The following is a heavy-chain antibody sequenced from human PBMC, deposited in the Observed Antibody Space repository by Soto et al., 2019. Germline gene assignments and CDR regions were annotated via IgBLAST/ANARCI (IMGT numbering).Heavy chain of an antibody. CDR2: ISYDGSNK. CDR3: ARDHYDFWSGFYYYYGMDV. CDR1: GFTFSSYA. D-gene: IGHD3-3*01. J-gene: IGHJ6*02. Sequence: LRLSCAASGFTFSSYAMHWVRQAPGKGLEWVAVISYDGSNKYYADSVKGRFTISRDNSKNTLYLQMNSLRAEDTAVYYCARDHYDFWSGFYYYYGMDVWGQGTTVTVSS. V-gene: IGHV3-30-3*01.